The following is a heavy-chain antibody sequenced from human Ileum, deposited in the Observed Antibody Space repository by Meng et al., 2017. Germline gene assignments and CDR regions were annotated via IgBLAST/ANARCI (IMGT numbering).Heavy chain of an antibody. V-gene: IGHV3-11*01. Sequence: GESLKISCAASGFTFSDYYMSWVRQAPGKGLEWLVYISDRSGGTIYYADSVKGRFTVSRDNAKNSLYLQMNSLRAEDTAVYYCARFRGCGGDCPIVKNYFYYYGMDVWGQGTTVTVSS. CDR2: ISDRSGGTI. CDR1: GFTFSDYY. J-gene: IGHJ6*02. CDR3: ARFRGCGGDCPIVKNYFYYYGMDV. D-gene: IGHD2-21*02.